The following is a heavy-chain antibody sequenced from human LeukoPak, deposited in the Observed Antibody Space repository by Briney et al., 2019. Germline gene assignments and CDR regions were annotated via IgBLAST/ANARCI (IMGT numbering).Heavy chain of an antibody. CDR3: TRSTGSGWLYYYYMDV. CDR2: IRSKANSYAT. CDR1: GFTFGGSA. Sequence: GGSLRLSCAAAGFTFGGSAMRWVRQASGKGLEWVGRIRSKANSYATAYAASVKGRFTISRDDSKNTAYLQMNSLKTEDTAVYYCTRSTGSGWLYYYYMDVWGKGTTVTVSS. V-gene: IGHV3-73*01. D-gene: IGHD6-19*01. J-gene: IGHJ6*03.